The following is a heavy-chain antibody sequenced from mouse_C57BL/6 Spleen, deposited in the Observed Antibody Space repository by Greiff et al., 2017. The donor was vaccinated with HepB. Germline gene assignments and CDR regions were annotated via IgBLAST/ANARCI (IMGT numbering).Heavy chain of an antibody. V-gene: IGHV6-3*01. CDR3: TGQLRSPYWYFDV. CDR1: GFTFSNYW. D-gene: IGHD1-1*01. J-gene: IGHJ1*03. Sequence: EVKVEESGGGLVQPGGSMKLSCVASGFTFSNYWMNWVRQSPEKGLEWVAQIRLKSDNYATHYAESVKGRFTISRDDSKSSVYLQMNNLRAEDTGIYYCTGQLRSPYWYFDVWGTGTTVTVSS. CDR2: IRLKSDNYAT.